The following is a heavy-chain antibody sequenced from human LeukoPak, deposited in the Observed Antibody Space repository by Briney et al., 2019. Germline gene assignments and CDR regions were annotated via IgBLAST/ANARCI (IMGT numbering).Heavy chain of an antibody. CDR1: GFTFGDYY. Sequence: PGGSLRLSCTVSGFTFGDYYMSWVRQAPGKGLEWVALMYSSGSSHYAGSVRGRFTISRESSNNTVYLQMNSLTAEDTAVYYWGRGHIVGVPGDSWGEGTLVTVSS. CDR2: MYSSGSS. J-gene: IGHJ5*01. D-gene: IGHD1-26*01. V-gene: IGHV3-66*02. CDR3: GRGHIVGVPGDS.